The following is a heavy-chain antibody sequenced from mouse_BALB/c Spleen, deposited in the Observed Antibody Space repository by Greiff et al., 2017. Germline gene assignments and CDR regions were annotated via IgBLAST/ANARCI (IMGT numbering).Heavy chain of an antibody. D-gene: IGHD1-1*01. CDR1: GYSITSGYY. V-gene: IGHV3-6*02. J-gene: IGHJ2*01. CDR2: ISYDGSN. CDR3: ARDRSYYGYFDY. Sequence: DVKLQESGPGLVKPSQSLSLTCSVTGYSITSGYYWNWIRQFPGNKLEWMGYISYDGSNNYNPSLKNRISITRDTSKNQFFLKLNSVTTEDTATYYCARDRSYYGYFDYWGQGTTLTVSS.